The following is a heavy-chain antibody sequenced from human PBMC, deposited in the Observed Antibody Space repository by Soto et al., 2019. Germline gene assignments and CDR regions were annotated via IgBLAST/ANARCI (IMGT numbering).Heavy chain of an antibody. D-gene: IGHD3-3*01. V-gene: IGHV3-9*01. J-gene: IGHJ3*02. CDR1: GFTFDDYA. Sequence: SLRLSCAASGFTFDDYAMHWVRQAPGKGLEWVSGISWNSGSIGYADSVKGRFTISRDNAKNSLYLQMNSLRAEDTALYYCAKDVARGDFWSGYYTDAFDIWGQGTMVTVSS. CDR3: AKDVARGDFWSGYYTDAFDI. CDR2: ISWNSGSI.